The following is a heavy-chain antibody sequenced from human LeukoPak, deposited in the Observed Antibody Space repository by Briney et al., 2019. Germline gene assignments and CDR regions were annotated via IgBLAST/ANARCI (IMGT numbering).Heavy chain of an antibody. Sequence: SETLSLTCTVSGGSINDYFWGWIRQPPGKGLDWIGHLYSVGRPSCSPSLMSRVSISVDSSKNQFSLELTSVTAADTAVYYCARRFRTGVNIHHDAYDVWGQGTVVTVSS. V-gene: IGHV4-4*09. D-gene: IGHD1-14*01. J-gene: IGHJ3*01. CDR1: GGSINDYF. CDR2: LYSVGRP. CDR3: ARRFRTGVNIHHDAYDV.